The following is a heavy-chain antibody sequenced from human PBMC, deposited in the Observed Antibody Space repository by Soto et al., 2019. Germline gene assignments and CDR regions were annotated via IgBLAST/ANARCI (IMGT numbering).Heavy chain of an antibody. CDR2: ISYDGSNK. CDR1: GFIFSDYG. J-gene: IGHJ4*02. D-gene: IGHD3-10*01. V-gene: IGHV3-30*03. Sequence: QVQLVESGGGVVQPGRSLRLSCAASGFIFSDYGMHWVRQTPGKGLQWVAVISYDGSNKYIADSVKARFTTSRDNSKNTLYLQMNSLRAEDTAVYFCAIIGYYDDSGRFLEDWGQGTLVTVSS. CDR3: AIIGYYDDSGRFLED.